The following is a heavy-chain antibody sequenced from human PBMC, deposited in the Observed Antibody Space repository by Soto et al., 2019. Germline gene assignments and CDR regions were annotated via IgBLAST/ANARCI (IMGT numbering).Heavy chain of an antibody. CDR1: GFTFSSYA. CDR2: ISSTSSYT. CDR3: ARDLALAGNY. Sequence: GGSLRLSCAASGFTFSSYAMNWVRQTQEKGLEWVSSISSTSSYTHYSDSVKGRFTISRDNANNSLFLQMNSLRAEHTATYYCARDLALAGNYWGQGVLVTVSS. D-gene: IGHD6-19*01. J-gene: IGHJ4*02. V-gene: IGHV3-21*01.